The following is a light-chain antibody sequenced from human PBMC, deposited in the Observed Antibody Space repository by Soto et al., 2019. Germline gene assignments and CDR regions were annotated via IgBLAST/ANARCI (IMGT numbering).Light chain of an antibody. CDR1: QNVLYKSNNENY. CDR2: WAS. Sequence: DIVMTQSPDSLAVSLGEMATINCKSSQNVLYKSNNENYLAWFQQKPGQPPKLLIYWASTPKSGVPDRFTGRESGSNFTPTISSLQAEDVAVYYSQQYYNTPPYTVGQGTRLEI. J-gene: IGKJ2*01. CDR3: QQYYNTPPYT. V-gene: IGKV4-1*01.